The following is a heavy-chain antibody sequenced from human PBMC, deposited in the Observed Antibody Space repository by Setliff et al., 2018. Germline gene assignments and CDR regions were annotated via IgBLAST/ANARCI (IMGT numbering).Heavy chain of an antibody. CDR2: IYYGGNT. J-gene: IGHJ4*02. CDR3: ARLIPIAAAMYYFDY. CDR1: GGSISSSSYY. Sequence: SETLSLTCTVSGGSISSSSYYWGWIRQPPGKGLEWIGSIYYGGNTYYNPSLKSRVTIGVDTSKNQFSLKLSSVTAADTAVYYCARLIPIAAAMYYFDYWGQGTLVTVSS. D-gene: IGHD6-13*01. V-gene: IGHV4-39*01.